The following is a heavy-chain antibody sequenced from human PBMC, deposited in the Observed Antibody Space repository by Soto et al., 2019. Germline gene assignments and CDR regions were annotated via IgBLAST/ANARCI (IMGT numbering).Heavy chain of an antibody. J-gene: IGHJ5*02. CDR2: IIPILGIA. CDR3: ARGTRGVVPAAIEWFDP. D-gene: IGHD2-2*02. CDR1: GGTFSSYT. Sequence: SVKVSCKASGGTFSSYTISWVRQAPGQGLEWMGRIIPILGIANYAQKFQGRVTITADKSTSTAYMELSSLRSEDTAVYYCARGTRGVVPAAIEWFDPWGQGTLVTVSS. V-gene: IGHV1-69*02.